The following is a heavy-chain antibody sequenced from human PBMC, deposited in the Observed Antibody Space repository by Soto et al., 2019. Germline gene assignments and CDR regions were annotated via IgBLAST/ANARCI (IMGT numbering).Heavy chain of an antibody. J-gene: IGHJ5*02. Sequence: SETLSLTCTVSGGSISSGDYSWSWVRQSPGKGLEWIGHIYNSGITYYNPSLKSRVVISIDTSRNQFSLRLNSLTAADRAVYFCARGVTVFGLVSRFRFDPWGQGTVVTVS. CDR3: ARGVTVFGLVSRFRFDP. CDR2: IYNSGIT. D-gene: IGHD3-3*01. CDR1: GGSISSGDYS. V-gene: IGHV4-30-4*01.